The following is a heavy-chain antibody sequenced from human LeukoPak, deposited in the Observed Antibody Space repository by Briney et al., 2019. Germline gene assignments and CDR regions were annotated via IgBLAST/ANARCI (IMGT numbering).Heavy chain of an antibody. J-gene: IGHJ5*02. CDR3: AKEGGLQSLPYTWFDP. V-gene: IGHV3-7*03. Sequence: GGSLRLSCAASTFTFSNYWMIWVRQAPGKGLEWVANINQDGSEKYYVDSVKGRFTISRDNAKNTLYLLMTSLRAEDTALYYCAKEGGLQSLPYTWFDPWGQGTLVTVST. CDR1: TFTFSNYW. D-gene: IGHD5-24*01. CDR2: INQDGSEK.